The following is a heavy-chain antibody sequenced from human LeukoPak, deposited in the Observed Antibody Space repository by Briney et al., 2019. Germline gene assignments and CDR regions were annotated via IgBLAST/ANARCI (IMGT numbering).Heavy chain of an antibody. Sequence: GASVKVSCKASGYTFTSYGISWVRQAPGQVLEWMGWISAYNGNTNYAQKLQGRVTMTTDTSTSTAYMELRSLRSDDTAVYYCARAVGYYDILTGYSYNWFAPWGQGTLVTVSS. CDR1: GYTFTSYG. CDR3: ARAVGYYDILTGYSYNWFAP. D-gene: IGHD3-9*01. J-gene: IGHJ5*02. V-gene: IGHV1-18*04. CDR2: ISAYNGNT.